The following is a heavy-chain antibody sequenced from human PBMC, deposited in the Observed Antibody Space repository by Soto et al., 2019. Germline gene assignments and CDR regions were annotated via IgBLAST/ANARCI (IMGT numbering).Heavy chain of an antibody. CDR3: AREGCSSTSCFYYYYYGMDV. CDR1: GYSISSSNW. CDR2: IYYSGTT. J-gene: IGHJ6*02. Sequence: PSETLSLTCAVSGYSISSSNWWGWIRQPPGKGLEWIGYIYYSGTTYYNPSLKSRVTMSVDKSKNQFSLKLSSVTAADTAVYYCAREGCSSTSCFYYYYYGMDVWGQGTSVTV. V-gene: IGHV4-28*03. D-gene: IGHD2-2*01.